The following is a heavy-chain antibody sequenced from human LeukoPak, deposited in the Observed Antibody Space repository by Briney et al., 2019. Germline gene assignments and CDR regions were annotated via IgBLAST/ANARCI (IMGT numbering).Heavy chain of an antibody. CDR1: GGFISGHY. CDR2: IYTSGST. J-gene: IGHJ6*03. CDR3: ARESKYQQLRYYYYYYYMDV. Sequence: PSETLSLTCTVSGGFISGHYWTWIRQPAGKGLEWIGRIYTSGSTNYNPSLKSRVTMSVDTSKNQFSLKLSSVTAADTAVYYCARESKYQQLRYYYYYYYMDVWGKGTTVTISS. V-gene: IGHV4-4*07. D-gene: IGHD2-2*01.